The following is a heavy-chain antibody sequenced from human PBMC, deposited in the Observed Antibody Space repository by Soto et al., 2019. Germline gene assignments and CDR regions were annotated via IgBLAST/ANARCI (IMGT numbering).Heavy chain of an antibody. CDR3: ARDGREASGIDV. Sequence: SETLSLTCTVSGGSISSHYWSWVRQAPGKGLEWIGCIYYRGNTFYNPSLKSRGTISVDTSNNQFSLKLDSVTPADTAVYYCARDGREASGIDVWGQGTTVTVSS. D-gene: IGHD1-26*01. CDR1: GGSISSHY. V-gene: IGHV4-59*11. CDR2: IYYRGNT. J-gene: IGHJ6*02.